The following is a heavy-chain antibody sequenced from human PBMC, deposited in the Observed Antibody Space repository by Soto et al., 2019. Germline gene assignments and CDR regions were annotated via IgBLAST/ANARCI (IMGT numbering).Heavy chain of an antibody. CDR1: GFTFSSYG. D-gene: IGHD3-22*01. Sequence: PGGSLRLSCAASGFTFSSYGMHWVRQAPGKGLEWVAVISYDGSNKYYADSVKGRFTISRDNSKNTLYLQMNSLRAEDTAVYYCAKDSSGYDYYYYGMDVWGQGTTVTVSS. CDR2: ISYDGSNK. V-gene: IGHV3-30*18. CDR3: AKDSSGYDYYYYGMDV. J-gene: IGHJ6*02.